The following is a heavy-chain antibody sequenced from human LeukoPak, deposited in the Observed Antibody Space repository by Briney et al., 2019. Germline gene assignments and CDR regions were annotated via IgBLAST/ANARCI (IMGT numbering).Heavy chain of an antibody. V-gene: IGHV4-34*01. CDR2: INHSGST. J-gene: IGHJ4*02. CDR3: ARGRGLTFYSSGWFDY. CDR1: GGSFSGYY. Sequence: PSETLSLTCAVYGGSFSGYYWSWIRQPPGKGLEWIGEINHSGSTNYNPSLKSRVTISVDTSKNQFSLKLSSVTAADTAVYYCARGRGLTFYSSGWFDYWGQGTLVTVSS. D-gene: IGHD6-19*01.